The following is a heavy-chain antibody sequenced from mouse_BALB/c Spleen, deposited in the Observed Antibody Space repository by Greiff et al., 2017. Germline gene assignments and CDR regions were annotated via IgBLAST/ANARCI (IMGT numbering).Heavy chain of an antibody. CDR3: ARHGYRYDGGTWFAY. D-gene: IGHD2-14*01. J-gene: IGHJ3*01. CDR1: GFTFSSYG. CDR2: ISSGGSYT. V-gene: IGHV5-6*01. Sequence: EVKLVESGGDLVKPGGSLKLSCAASGFTFSSYGMSWVRQTPDKRLEWVATISSGGSYTYYPDSVKGRFTISRDNAKNTLYLQMSSLKSEDTAMYYCARHGYRYDGGTWFAYWGQGTLVTVSA.